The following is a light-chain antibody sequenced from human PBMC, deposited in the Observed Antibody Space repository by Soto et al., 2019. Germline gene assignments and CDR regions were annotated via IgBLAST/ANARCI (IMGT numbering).Light chain of an antibody. CDR3: QQYGSSPPT. CDR1: QSVSSSY. CDR2: GAS. Sequence: EIVLTQSPGTLSLSPGERATLSCRASQSVSSSYLAWYQQKPGQAPGLLIYGASSGATGIPDRFSGSGSGTDFTLTISRLEPEDFAVYYCQQYGSSPPTFGQGTKVDIK. J-gene: IGKJ1*01. V-gene: IGKV3-20*01.